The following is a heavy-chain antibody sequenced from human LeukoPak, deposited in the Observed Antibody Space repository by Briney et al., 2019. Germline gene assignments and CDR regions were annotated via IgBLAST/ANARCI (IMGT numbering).Heavy chain of an antibody. Sequence: SETLSLTCSVSGGSISRHFWSWIRQPPGKGLEWIAFIPYSGRTKYNPSLQSRVTISIDTSENNFSLRLNSVTAADTAVYYCARLLDNDSSGDPDTFDMWGQGTVVSVSS. V-gene: IGHV4-59*11. CDR3: ARLLDNDSSGDPDTFDM. CDR2: IPYSGRT. D-gene: IGHD3-22*01. J-gene: IGHJ3*02. CDR1: GGSISRHF.